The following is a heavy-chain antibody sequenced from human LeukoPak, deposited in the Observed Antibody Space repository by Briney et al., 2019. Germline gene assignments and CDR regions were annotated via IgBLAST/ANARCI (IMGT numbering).Heavy chain of an antibody. D-gene: IGHD4-23*01. J-gene: IGHJ4*02. V-gene: IGHV4-38-2*01. Sequence: SETLSLTCALSGYSISSGYYWGWIRQPPGKGLEWIGSIYHSGSTYYNPSLKSRVTISVDTSKNQFSLKLSSVTAADTAVYYCAAKMTTVVTTFDYWGQGTLVTVSS. CDR2: IYHSGST. CDR3: AAKMTTVVTTFDY. CDR1: GYSISSGYY.